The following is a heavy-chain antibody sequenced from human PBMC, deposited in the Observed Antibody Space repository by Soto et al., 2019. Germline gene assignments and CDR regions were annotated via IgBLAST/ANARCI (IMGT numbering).Heavy chain of an antibody. J-gene: IGHJ6*02. CDR2: VSAGGDMT. CDR3: ARGDRGGSGSPASYYYSGLDV. Sequence: GGSLRLSCAASGFTFSSYAMSWVRQAPGKGLEWVSSVSAGGDMTYYSDSVKGRFTISRDNSNNALFLQMNSLRIEGTALYYCARGDRGGSGSPASYYYSGLDVWGQGTTVTVSS. D-gene: IGHD3-10*01. V-gene: IGHV3-23*01. CDR1: GFTFSSYA.